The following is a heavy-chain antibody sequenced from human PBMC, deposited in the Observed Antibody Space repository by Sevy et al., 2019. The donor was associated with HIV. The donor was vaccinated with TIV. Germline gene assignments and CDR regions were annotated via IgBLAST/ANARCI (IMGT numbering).Heavy chain of an antibody. V-gene: IGHV3-48*03. CDR1: GFIFSRYE. Sequence: GGSLRLSCAASGFIFSRYEMNWVRQAPGKGLEWVSYISHSGGAINYADSVKGRFTVSRDNAKNSLDLQMDSLRAEDTAPYCNARDLSPSATKVDHFDDWGQGTKVTVSS. J-gene: IGHJ4*02. CDR2: ISHSGGAI. CDR3: ARDLSPSATKVDHFDD. D-gene: IGHD4-17*01.